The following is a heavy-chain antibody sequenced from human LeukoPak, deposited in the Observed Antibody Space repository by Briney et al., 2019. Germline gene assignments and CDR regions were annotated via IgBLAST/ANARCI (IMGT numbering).Heavy chain of an antibody. CDR3: ARGTNYGDYTPVDY. J-gene: IGHJ4*02. D-gene: IGHD4-17*01. V-gene: IGHV3-21*01. CDR2: ISSSSSYI. CDR1: GFTFSSYS. Sequence: GGSLRLSCAASGFTFSSYSMNWVRQAPGKGLEWVASISSSSSYIYYADSVKGRFNISRDNAKNSLYLQMNSLRAEDTAVYYCARGTNYGDYTPVDYWGQGTLVTVYS.